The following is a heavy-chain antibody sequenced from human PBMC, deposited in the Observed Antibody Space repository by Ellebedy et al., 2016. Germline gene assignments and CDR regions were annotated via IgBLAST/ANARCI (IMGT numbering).Heavy chain of an antibody. V-gene: IGHV1-69*04. D-gene: IGHD6-19*01. CDR3: ARAALTGSGWYWLGY. CDR2: IIPILGIA. CDR1: GGTFSSYA. Sequence: ASVKVSCKASGGTFSSYAISWVRQSPGQGLEWMGRIIPILGIANYAQKFQGRVTITADKSTSTAYMELSSLRSEDTAVYYCARAALTGSGWYWLGYWGQGTLVTVSS. J-gene: IGHJ4*02.